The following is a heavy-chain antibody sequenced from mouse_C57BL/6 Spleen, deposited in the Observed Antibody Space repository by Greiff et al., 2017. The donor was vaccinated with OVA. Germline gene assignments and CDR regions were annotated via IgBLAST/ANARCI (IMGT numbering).Heavy chain of an antibody. J-gene: IGHJ4*01. D-gene: IGHD2-10*02. Sequence: QVQLQQPGAELVKPGASVKMSCKASGYTFTSYWITWVKPRPGQGLEWIGDIYPGSGSTNYNEKFKSKATLTVDTSSSTAYMQLSSLTSEDSAVYYCARSRVWSPRRDYWGQGTSVTVSS. CDR3: ARSRVWSPRRDY. CDR1: GYTFTSYW. CDR2: IYPGSGST. V-gene: IGHV1-55*01.